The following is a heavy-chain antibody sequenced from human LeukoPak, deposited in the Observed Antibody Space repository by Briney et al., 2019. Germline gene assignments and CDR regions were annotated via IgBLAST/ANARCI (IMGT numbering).Heavy chain of an antibody. CDR3: ARGVGSIAADYFDY. CDR1: GGSFSGYY. V-gene: IGHV4-34*01. J-gene: IGHJ4*02. D-gene: IGHD6-13*01. CDR2: INHSGTT. Sequence: SETLSLTCAVYGGSFSGYYWNWIRQPPGKGLEWIGEINHSGTTSYNPSLKSRVTISVDTSKNHFSLKLSSVTAADTAVYCCARGVGSIAADYFDYWGQGTLVTVSS.